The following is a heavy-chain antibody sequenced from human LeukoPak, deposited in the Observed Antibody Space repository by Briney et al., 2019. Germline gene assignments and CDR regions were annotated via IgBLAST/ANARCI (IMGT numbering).Heavy chain of an antibody. V-gene: IGHV4-38-2*01. J-gene: IGHJ4*02. CDR3: ARPTFGVVSIFDY. Sequence: SETLSLTCAVSGYSISSGYYWGWIRQPPGKGLEWIGSIYHSGSTYYNPSPKSRVTISVDTSKSQFSLKLSSVTAADTAVYYCARPTFGVVSIFDYWGQGTLVTVSS. CDR2: IYHSGST. CDR1: GYSISSGYY. D-gene: IGHD3-3*01.